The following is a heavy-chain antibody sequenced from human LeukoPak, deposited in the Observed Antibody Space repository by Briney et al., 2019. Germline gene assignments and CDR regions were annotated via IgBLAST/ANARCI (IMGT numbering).Heavy chain of an antibody. CDR1: GGSISSSSYY. CDR3: ARLLFSPAAAFDY. Sequence: SETLSLTCTVSGGSISSSSYYWGWIRQPPGKGLEWIGSIYYSGSTYYNPSLKRRFTISVDTSKNQFSLKLSSVTSGDTAVHYCARLLFSPAAAFDYWGQGTVVTVSS. V-gene: IGHV4-39*01. D-gene: IGHD6-13*01. J-gene: IGHJ4*02. CDR2: IYYSGST.